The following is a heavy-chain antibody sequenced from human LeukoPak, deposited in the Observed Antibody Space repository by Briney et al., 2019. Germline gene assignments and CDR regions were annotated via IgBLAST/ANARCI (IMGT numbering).Heavy chain of an antibody. CDR1: GFTFSSYW. J-gene: IGHJ4*02. Sequence: GALRLSCAASGFTFSSYWMSWVRQAPGKGLEWVANIKQDGSEKYYVDPVKGRFTISRDNAKNSLYLQMNSLRDEDTAVYYCARVSPNTVTTLQYFDYWGQGTLVTVSS. CDR3: ARVSPNTVTTLQYFDY. CDR2: IKQDGSEK. V-gene: IGHV3-7*01. D-gene: IGHD4-17*01.